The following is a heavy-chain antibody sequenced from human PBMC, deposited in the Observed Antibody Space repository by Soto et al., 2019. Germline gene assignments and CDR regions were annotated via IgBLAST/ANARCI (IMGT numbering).Heavy chain of an antibody. CDR3: ASVSRPQYYDFWSGYQGDHYMDV. J-gene: IGHJ6*03. Sequence: PGGSLRLSCAASGFTVSSNYMSWVRQAPGKGLEWVSVIYSGGSTYYADSVKGRFTISRDNSKNTLYLQMNSLRAEDTAVYYCASVSRPQYYDFWSGYQGDHYMDVWGKGTTVTVSS. V-gene: IGHV3-66*01. CDR1: GFTVSSNY. CDR2: IYSGGST. D-gene: IGHD3-3*01.